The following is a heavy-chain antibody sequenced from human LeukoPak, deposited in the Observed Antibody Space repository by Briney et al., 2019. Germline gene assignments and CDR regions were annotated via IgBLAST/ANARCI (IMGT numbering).Heavy chain of an antibody. J-gene: IGHJ3*02. V-gene: IGHV3-48*03. CDR1: GFTFSSYE. CDR3: AREGGDGAFDI. Sequence: GGSLRLSCAASGFTFSSYEMNWVRQAPGKGLEWVSYISSSGSTIYYADSVKGRFTISRDNAKNSLYLQMNSLRAEDTAVYYCAREGGDGAFDIWGQGTMVTVSS. D-gene: IGHD2-21*01. CDR2: ISSSGSTI.